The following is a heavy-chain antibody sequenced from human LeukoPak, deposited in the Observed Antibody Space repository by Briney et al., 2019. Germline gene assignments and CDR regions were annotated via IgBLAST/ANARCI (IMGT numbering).Heavy chain of an antibody. CDR1: GYIFTELS. J-gene: IGHJ4*02. D-gene: IGHD1-7*01. V-gene: IGHV1-24*01. CDR3: AIVGTSGGDGY. CDR2: FDPEDGET. Sequence: ASVKVSCKVSGYIFTELSMHWVRQAPGKGLEWMGGFDPEDGETFYAQKFQGRVTMTEDTSTDTAYMDLSSLRSEDTAVYYRAIVGTSGGDGYWGQGTLVTVSS.